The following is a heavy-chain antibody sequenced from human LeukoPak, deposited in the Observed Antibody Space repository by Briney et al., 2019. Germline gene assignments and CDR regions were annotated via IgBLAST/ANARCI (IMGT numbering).Heavy chain of an antibody. J-gene: IGHJ6*02. D-gene: IGHD6-13*01. CDR2: INHSGRT. CDR3: ACFRIEVAGRSYYYAMDV. Sequence: PSETLSLTCAVYGGSLSGYHWSWIPHPPPKRLEWIGEINHSGRTNYNPSLKSRVTISVDMSRKQISLKLNSVTAADTAVYYCACFRIEVAGRSYYYAMDVWGQGTTVTVSS. CDR1: GGSLSGYH. V-gene: IGHV4-34*01.